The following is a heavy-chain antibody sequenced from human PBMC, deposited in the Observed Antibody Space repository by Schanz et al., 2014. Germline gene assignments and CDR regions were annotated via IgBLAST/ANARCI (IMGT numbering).Heavy chain of an antibody. J-gene: IGHJ4*02. V-gene: IGHV3-30*18. CDR3: AKDRYSSSSGRYYFDY. Sequence: QVQLVESGGGVVRPGRSVRLSCVASGFTFRSYGMHWVRQAPGKGLEWVAVIWYDGNNKFYADSVKGRFIISRDNSKNTLYLQLNSLRLEDTALFYCAKDRYSSSSGRYYFDYWGQGTLVTVSS. CDR2: IWYDGNNK. CDR1: GFTFRSYG. D-gene: IGHD6-19*01.